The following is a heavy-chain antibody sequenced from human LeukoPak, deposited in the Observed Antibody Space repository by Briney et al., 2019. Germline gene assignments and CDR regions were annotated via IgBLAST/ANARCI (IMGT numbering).Heavy chain of an antibody. CDR3: ARASSQYDTTYYFRY. J-gene: IGHJ4*02. CDR1: GYTFTSYG. D-gene: IGHD2/OR15-2a*01. CDR2: ISTYNGNT. Sequence: GASVKVSCKASGYTFTSYGISWVRQAPGQGLEWMGWISTYNGNTNHTQKLQGRVTMTTDTSTRTAYMELRSLRADDTAVYYCARASSQYDTTYYFRYWGQGTLVTVPS. V-gene: IGHV1-18*01.